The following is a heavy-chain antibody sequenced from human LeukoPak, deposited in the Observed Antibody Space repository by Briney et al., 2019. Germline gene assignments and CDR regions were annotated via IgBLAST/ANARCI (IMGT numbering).Heavy chain of an antibody. J-gene: IGHJ4*02. V-gene: IGHV3-23*01. CDR2: ISGSGGST. CDR3: AKDRKTYYDILTGYYRPGFFDY. Sequence: GGSLRLSCAASGFTFSSYAMSWVRQAPGKGLEWVSAISGSGGSTYYADSVKGRFTISRDNSKNTLYLHMNSLRAEDTAVFYCAKDRKTYYDILTGYYRPGFFDYWGQGTLVTVSS. D-gene: IGHD3-9*01. CDR1: GFTFSSYA.